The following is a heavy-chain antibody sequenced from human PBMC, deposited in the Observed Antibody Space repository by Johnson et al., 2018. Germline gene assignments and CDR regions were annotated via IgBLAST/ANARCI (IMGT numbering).Heavy chain of an antibody. CDR3: ARHPYSLSFALYSSSQVGFDP. D-gene: IGHD6-13*01. Sequence: VQLVESGAEVKKPGESXKISCKGSGYSFTSYWIGWVRQMPGKGLEWMGIIYPGDSDTRYSPSFQGQVTISAEKSISTAYLQWRSLKASDTAMYYCARHPYSLSFALYSSSQVGFDPWGQGTLVTVSS. J-gene: IGHJ5*02. CDR2: IYPGDSDT. CDR1: GYSFTSYW. V-gene: IGHV5-51*01.